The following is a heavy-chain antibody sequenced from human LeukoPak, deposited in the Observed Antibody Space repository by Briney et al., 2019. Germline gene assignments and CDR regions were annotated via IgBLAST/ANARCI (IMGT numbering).Heavy chain of an antibody. Sequence: GASLKVSCKASGYTFTSYYMHWVRQAPGQGLEWMGIINPSGGSTSYAQKFQGRVTMTRDTSTSTVYMELSSLRSEDTAVYYCARGGVRYSYLNWFDPWGQGTPVTVSS. J-gene: IGHJ5*02. CDR2: INPSGGST. D-gene: IGHD5-18*01. CDR1: GYTFTSYY. CDR3: ARGGVRYSYLNWFDP. V-gene: IGHV1-46*01.